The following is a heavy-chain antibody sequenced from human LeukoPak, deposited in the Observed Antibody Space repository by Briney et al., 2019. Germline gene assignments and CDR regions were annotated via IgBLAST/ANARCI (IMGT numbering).Heavy chain of an antibody. J-gene: IGHJ3*02. Sequence: GGSLRLSCAASGFTFSSYSMNWVRQAPGKGLEWVSYISSSSSTIYYADSVKGRFTISRDNAKNSLYLQMNSLRAEDTAVYYCARTDYGDYAPPYDAFDIWGQGKMVTVSS. D-gene: IGHD4-17*01. CDR3: ARTDYGDYAPPYDAFDI. CDR2: ISSSSSTI. CDR1: GFTFSSYS. V-gene: IGHV3-48*01.